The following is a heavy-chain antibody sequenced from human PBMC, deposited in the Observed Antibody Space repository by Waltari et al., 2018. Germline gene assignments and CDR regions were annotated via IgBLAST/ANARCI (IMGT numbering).Heavy chain of an antibody. CDR1: GFTFSSYW. D-gene: IGHD6-19*01. V-gene: IGHV3-74*01. Sequence: EVQLVESGGGLVQPGGSLRLSCAAPGFTFSSYWIHWVRQAPGKGLVWGSRINNDGSGTSYADSVKGRFTISRDNAKNTLYLQMNSLRAEDTAVYYCARAISSGWWFDYWGQGTLVTVSS. CDR2: INNDGSGT. CDR3: ARAISSGWWFDY. J-gene: IGHJ4*02.